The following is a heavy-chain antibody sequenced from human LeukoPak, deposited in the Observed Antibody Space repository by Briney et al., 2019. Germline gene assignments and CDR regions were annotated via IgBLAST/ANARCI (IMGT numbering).Heavy chain of an antibody. V-gene: IGHV3-11*01. CDR3: ARDFRTYYYGSGSWNY. D-gene: IGHD3-10*01. J-gene: IGHJ4*02. CDR1: GFTFSDYY. CDR2: ISSSGSTI. Sequence: GGSLKLSCAASGFTFSDYYMSWIRQAPGKGLEWVSYISSSGSTIYYADSVKGRFTISRDNAKNSLYLQMNSLRAEDTAVYYCARDFRTYYYGSGSWNYWGQGTLVTVSS.